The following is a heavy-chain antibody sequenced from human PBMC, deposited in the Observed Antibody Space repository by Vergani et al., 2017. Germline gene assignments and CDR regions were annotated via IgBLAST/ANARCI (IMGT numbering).Heavy chain of an antibody. CDR1: EFTFSNYA. CDR3: AKQYFVSGNYLFDY. V-gene: IGHV3-23*01. Sequence: EVQLLESGGGLVQPGGSLRLTCAASEFTFSNYAMNWVRKAQGKGLEWVSGIGGSGVSAYYTDSVKGRFTISRDNSKNMLFLQMNNLRTEDTAIYYCAKQYFVSGNYLFDYWGQGTLVTVSS. D-gene: IGHD3-10*01. J-gene: IGHJ4*02. CDR2: IGGSGVSA.